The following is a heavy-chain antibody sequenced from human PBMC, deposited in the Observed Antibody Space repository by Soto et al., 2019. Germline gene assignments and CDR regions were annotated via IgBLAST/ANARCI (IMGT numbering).Heavy chain of an antibody. V-gene: IGHV1-69*13. CDR3: ARVGSIAAAGSYYYYGMDV. Sequence: GASVKVSCKASGGTFSSYAISWVRQAPGQGLEWMGGIIPIFGTANYAQKFQGRVTITADESTSTAYMELSSLRSEDTAVYYCARVGSIAAAGSYYYYGMDVWGQGTTVTVSS. CDR1: GGTFSSYA. CDR2: IIPIFGTA. D-gene: IGHD6-13*01. J-gene: IGHJ6*02.